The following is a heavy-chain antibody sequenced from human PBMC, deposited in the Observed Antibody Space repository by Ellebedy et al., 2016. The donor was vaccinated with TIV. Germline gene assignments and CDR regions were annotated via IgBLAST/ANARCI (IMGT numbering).Heavy chain of an antibody. CDR1: GGSISSYY. CDR3: ARGVNAAADFDY. D-gene: IGHD6-13*01. CDR2: IYYSGST. V-gene: IGHV4-59*01. J-gene: IGHJ4*02. Sequence: SETLSLTXTVSGGSISSYYWSWIRQPPGKRLEWIGYIYYSGSTNYSPSLKSRVTISVDTSKNQFSLKLSSVTAADTAVYYCARGVNAAADFDYWGQGILVTVSS.